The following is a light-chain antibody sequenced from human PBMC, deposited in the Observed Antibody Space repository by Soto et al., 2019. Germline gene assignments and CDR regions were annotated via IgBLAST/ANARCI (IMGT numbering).Light chain of an antibody. J-gene: IGLJ1*01. CDR2: EVS. V-gene: IGLV2-14*01. CDR1: SSDVGGYNY. Sequence: QSVLTQPASVSGSPGQSITISCTGTSSDVGGYNYVCWYQHHPGKAPKLIIPEVSNRPSGVSDRFSGSKSGNTASLTISGLQPEDEADYYCTSFTSSTPYVFGTGTKVTVL. CDR3: TSFTSSTPYV.